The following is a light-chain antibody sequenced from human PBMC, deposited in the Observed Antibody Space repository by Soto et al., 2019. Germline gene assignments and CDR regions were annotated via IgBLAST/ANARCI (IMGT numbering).Light chain of an antibody. J-gene: IGKJ1*01. Sequence: IHWTHSPSFLSASVLYRVTITFRASQGISSYLSWYQQKPGKAPKLLIYAASTLQSGVPSRFSGSGSGTEFTLTISRLQPEDFATYYCQQYNSYSTFGQGTKVDIK. V-gene: IGKV1-9*01. CDR3: QQYNSYST. CDR1: QGISSY. CDR2: AAS.